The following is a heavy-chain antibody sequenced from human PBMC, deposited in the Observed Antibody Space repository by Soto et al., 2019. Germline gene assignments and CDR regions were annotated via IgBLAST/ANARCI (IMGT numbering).Heavy chain of an antibody. CDR3: ARGGYYDSSGYPSY. D-gene: IGHD3-22*01. Sequence: GGSLRLSCAASGFTFSSYSVNWVRQAPGKGLEWVSYISSSSSTIYYADSVKGRFTISRDNAKNSLYLQMNSLRDEDTAVYYCARGGYYDSSGYPSYWGQGTLVTVSS. CDR2: ISSSSSTI. J-gene: IGHJ4*02. V-gene: IGHV3-48*02. CDR1: GFTFSSYS.